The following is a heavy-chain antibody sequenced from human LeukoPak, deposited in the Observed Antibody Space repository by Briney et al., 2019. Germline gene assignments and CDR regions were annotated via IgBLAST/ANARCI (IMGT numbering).Heavy chain of an antibody. Sequence: PGGSLRLSCAASGFTFSSYAMSWVRQAPGKGLEWVSAISGSGGSTYYADSVKGRITISRDNSKNTLSLQTNSLRAEDTAVYFCAKGAVAGNQKPGGYWGQGTLVTVSS. D-gene: IGHD6-19*01. V-gene: IGHV3-23*01. CDR2: ISGSGGST. J-gene: IGHJ4*02. CDR3: AKGAVAGNQKPGGY. CDR1: GFTFSSYA.